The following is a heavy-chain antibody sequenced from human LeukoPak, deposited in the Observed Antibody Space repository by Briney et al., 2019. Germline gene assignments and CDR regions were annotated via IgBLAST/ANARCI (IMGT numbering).Heavy chain of an antibody. CDR1: GFTFSSYA. J-gene: IGHJ4*02. Sequence: PGGSLRLSCAASGFTFSSYAMSWVRQAPGKGLEWVSAISGSGGSTYYVDSVKGRFTISRDNSKNTLYLQMNSLRAEDTAVYYCAKTPRITMVRGVKISYWGQGTLVTVSS. V-gene: IGHV3-23*01. CDR2: ISGSGGST. D-gene: IGHD3-10*01. CDR3: AKTPRITMVRGVKISY.